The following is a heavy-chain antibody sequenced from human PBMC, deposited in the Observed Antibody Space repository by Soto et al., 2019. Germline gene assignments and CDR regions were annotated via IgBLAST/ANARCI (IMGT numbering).Heavy chain of an antibody. J-gene: IGHJ5*02. CDR1: VGSISSYY. Sequence: SETLSLTCTVSVGSISSYYWSWVRQPPGKGLEWIGYIYYSGSTNYNPSLKSRVTISVDTSKNQFSLKLSSVTAADTAVYYCARDNSGAAAEKGNWFDPWGQGTLVTVSS. CDR2: IYYSGST. V-gene: IGHV4-59*01. D-gene: IGHD6-13*01. CDR3: ARDNSGAAAEKGNWFDP.